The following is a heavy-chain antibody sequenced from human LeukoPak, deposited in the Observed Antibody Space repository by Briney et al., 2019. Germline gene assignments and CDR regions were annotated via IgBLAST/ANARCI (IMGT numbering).Heavy chain of an antibody. CDR1: GGSISSSSYY. CDR2: IYYSGST. D-gene: IGHD1-14*01. J-gene: IGHJ4*02. Sequence: SETLSLTCTVSGGSISSSSYYWGWTRQPPGKGLEWIGSIYYSGSTNYNPSLKSRVTMSVGTSKNQFSLKLSSVTAADTAVYYCATMMGTRGEDYWGQGTLVTVSS. CDR3: ATMMGTRGEDY. V-gene: IGHV4-39*07.